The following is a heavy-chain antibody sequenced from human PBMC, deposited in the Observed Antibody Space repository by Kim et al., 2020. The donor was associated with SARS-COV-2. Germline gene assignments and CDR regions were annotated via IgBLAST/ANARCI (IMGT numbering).Heavy chain of an antibody. CDR1: GFSFSNAW. CDR2: IKRKPEGGTL. Sequence: GGSLRLSCAASGFSFSNAWMSWVRQAPGKGLEWVGRIKRKPEGGTLDYAASVKGRISISRDDSNNTLYLQVDSLKTEDTAIYYCAREVGATSSYYYGMDVWGQGTTVTVSS. V-gene: IGHV3-15*01. J-gene: IGHJ6*02. CDR3: AREVGATSSYYYGMDV. D-gene: IGHD1-26*01.